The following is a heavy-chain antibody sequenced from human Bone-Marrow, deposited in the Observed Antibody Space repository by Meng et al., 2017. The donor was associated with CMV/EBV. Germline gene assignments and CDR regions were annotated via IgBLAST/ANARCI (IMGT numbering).Heavy chain of an antibody. CDR1: GGTFSSYA. Sequence: SVKVSCKASGGTFSSYAISGVRQAPGQGLEWMGGIIPIFGTANYAQKFQGRVTMTRDTSISTAYMELSRLRSDDTAVYYCARGCIAALSAASLGYWGQGTLVTVSS. D-gene: IGHD6-6*01. CDR3: ARGCIAALSAASLGY. CDR2: IIPIFGTA. J-gene: IGHJ4*02. V-gene: IGHV1-69*05.